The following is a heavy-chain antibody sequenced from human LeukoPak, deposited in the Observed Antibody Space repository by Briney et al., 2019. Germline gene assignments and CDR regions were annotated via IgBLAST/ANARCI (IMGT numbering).Heavy chain of an antibody. Sequence: GGSLRLSCAASGFSFSSQNMNWVRQAPGKGLEWISYIDGSGGTTHYADSVGGRFTISRDNAKNSLYLQMNSLRVDDSALYYCARGYGGNWLHSWGPGTLVTVSS. CDR1: GFSFSSQN. J-gene: IGHJ5*01. CDR3: ARGYGGNWLHS. V-gene: IGHV3-48*04. CDR2: IDGSGGTT. D-gene: IGHD1-1*01.